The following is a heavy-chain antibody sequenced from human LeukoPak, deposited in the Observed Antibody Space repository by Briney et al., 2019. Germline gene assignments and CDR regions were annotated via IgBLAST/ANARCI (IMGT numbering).Heavy chain of an antibody. CDR1: GFTFSSYG. Sequence: GGSLRLSCAASGFTFSSYGMHWVRQAPGKGLEWVAVISYDGSNKYYADSVKGRFTISRDNSKHTLYLQTNSLRAEDTAVYYCAKAGYSYGQRHYFDYWGQGTLVTVSS. V-gene: IGHV3-30*18. CDR2: ISYDGSNK. J-gene: IGHJ4*02. CDR3: AKAGYSYGQRHYFDY. D-gene: IGHD5-18*01.